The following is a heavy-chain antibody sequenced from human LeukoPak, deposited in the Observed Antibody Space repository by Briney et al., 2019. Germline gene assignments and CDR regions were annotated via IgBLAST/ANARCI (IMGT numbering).Heavy chain of an antibody. CDR2: IYSSGST. CDR1: GGAIGGYY. Sequence: SETLSLTCTVSGGAIGGYYWSWIRQPAGKGLEWIGRIYSSGSTDYNPSLQSRVTLSLDTSRMQFSLRLSSVTAADTAVYYCARDRRSSGWTGGGFEYWGPGTLVTVSS. V-gene: IGHV4-4*07. CDR3: ARDRRSSGWTGGGFEY. J-gene: IGHJ4*02. D-gene: IGHD6-19*01.